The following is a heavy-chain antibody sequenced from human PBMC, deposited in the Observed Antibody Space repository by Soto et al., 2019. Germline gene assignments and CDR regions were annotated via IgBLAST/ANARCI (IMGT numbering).Heavy chain of an antibody. CDR2: IYPDDSDT. J-gene: IGHJ4*02. CDR1: GYTFSSYS. Sequence: GESLKISCEGSGYTFSSYSIGWVRQMPGKGLEWMGIIYPDDSDTRYSPSFRGQVTISVDKSISRAYLQWSSLKASDSAADRGVYYCARGVDSWSGYLFWGQGTPVTVSS. CDR3: VYYCARGVDSWSGYLF. D-gene: IGHD3-3*01. V-gene: IGHV5-51*01.